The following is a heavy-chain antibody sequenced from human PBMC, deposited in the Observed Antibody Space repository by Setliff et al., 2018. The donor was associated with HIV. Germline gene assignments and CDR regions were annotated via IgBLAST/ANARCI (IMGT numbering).Heavy chain of an antibody. V-gene: IGHV1-2*02. CDR2: INTEHGGA. J-gene: IGHJ4*02. D-gene: IGHD3-22*01. Sequence: VASVKVSCKASGYTFSDYEIHWLRQAPGQGPEWLGWINTEHGGAYYAQHFQGRVSVTRDTSISTVYKELHSLKSDDTAIYYCATTEGGYTFNSDSSGSRYFDHWGQGTLVTVS. CDR1: GYTFSDYE. CDR3: ATTEGGYTFNSDSSGSRYFDH.